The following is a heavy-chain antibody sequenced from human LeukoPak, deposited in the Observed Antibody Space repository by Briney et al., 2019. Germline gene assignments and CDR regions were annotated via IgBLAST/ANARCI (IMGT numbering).Heavy chain of an antibody. CDR3: AKSSYSIFDY. D-gene: IGHD5-18*01. J-gene: IGHJ4*02. CDR1: GYSISSGYY. V-gene: IGHV4-38-2*02. Sequence: SEILSLTCTVSGYSISSGYYWGWIRQPPGKGLEWIGSIYHSGSTYYNPSLKSRVTISVDTSKNQFSLKLSSVTAADTAVYYCAKSSYSIFDYWGQGTLVTVSS. CDR2: IYHSGST.